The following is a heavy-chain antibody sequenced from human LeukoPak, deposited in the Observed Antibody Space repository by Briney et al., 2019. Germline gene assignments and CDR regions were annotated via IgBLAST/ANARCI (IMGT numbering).Heavy chain of an antibody. CDR1: GTSTTHYF. CDR3: ARDVTGTTNCFDI. Sequence: SETLSLTCSVSGTSTTHYFWNWIRQSAGQKLEWMGRISTHGTTTYNPSLNSRITMSRDTSGRQVSLKLGSVTAADTAIYFCARDVTGTTNCFDIWGQGRMVTVSS. D-gene: IGHD1-20*01. V-gene: IGHV4-4*07. CDR2: ISTHGTT. J-gene: IGHJ3*02.